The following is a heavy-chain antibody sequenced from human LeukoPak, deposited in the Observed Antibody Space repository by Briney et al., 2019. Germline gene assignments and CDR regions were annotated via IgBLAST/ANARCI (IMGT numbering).Heavy chain of an antibody. D-gene: IGHD3/OR15-3a*01. CDR3: ARGVDLYFDY. J-gene: IGHJ4*02. CDR1: GFTFSSYS. V-gene: IGHV3-21*01. CDR2: ISSSSSYI. Sequence: GGSLRLSCAASGFTFSSYSMSWVRQAPGKGLEWVSSISSSSSYIYYADSVKGRFTISRDNAKNSLYLQMNSLRAEDTAVYYCARGVDLYFDYWGQGTLVTVSS.